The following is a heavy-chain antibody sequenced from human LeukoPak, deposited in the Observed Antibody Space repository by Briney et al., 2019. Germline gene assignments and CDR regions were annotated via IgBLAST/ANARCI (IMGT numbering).Heavy chain of an antibody. J-gene: IGHJ4*02. V-gene: IGHV4-34*01. CDR1: GVSFSGYY. D-gene: IGHD6-19*01. CDR3: ARRGLIAVAADFDY. CDR2: INHSGST. Sequence: SETLSLTCAVYGVSFSGYYWSWLRQPPGKGLEWIGEINHSGSTNYNPSLKSRVTISVDTPKNQFSLKLSSVTAADTAAYYCARRGLIAVAADFDYWGQGTLVTVSS.